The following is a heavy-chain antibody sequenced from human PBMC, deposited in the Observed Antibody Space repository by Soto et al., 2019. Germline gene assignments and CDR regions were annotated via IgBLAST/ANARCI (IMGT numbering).Heavy chain of an antibody. D-gene: IGHD5-18*01. J-gene: IGHJ5*02. CDR3: AKVMVKNWFDP. CDR2: ISGSGGST. Sequence: GGSLRLSCAASGFTFSSYAMSWVRQAPGKGLEWVSGISGSGGSTYYGDSVKGRFTISRDNSKNTLYLQMNSLRAEDTAVYYCAKVMVKNWFDPWGQGTLVTVSS. V-gene: IGHV3-23*01. CDR1: GFTFSSYA.